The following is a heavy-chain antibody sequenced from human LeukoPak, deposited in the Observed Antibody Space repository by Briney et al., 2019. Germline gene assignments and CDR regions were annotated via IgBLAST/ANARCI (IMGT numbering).Heavy chain of an antibody. D-gene: IGHD1-1*01. CDR2: IYYSGST. CDR3: ARVSPGRYPGLEWLEP. CDR1: GASISSTTYY. V-gene: IGHV4-39*07. Sequence: PSETLSLTCTVSGASISSTTYYWGWIRQPPRKGLEWIASIYYSGSTNYNPSLKSRVTISVDTSKNQFSLKLSSVIAADTAVYYCARVSPGRYPGLEWLEPWGQGTLVTVSS. J-gene: IGHJ5*02.